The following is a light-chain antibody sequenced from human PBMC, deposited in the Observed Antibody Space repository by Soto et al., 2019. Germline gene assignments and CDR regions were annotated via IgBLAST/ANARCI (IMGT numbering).Light chain of an antibody. CDR1: SSDVGGYNY. CDR2: EVS. Sequence: QSALTQPASVSGSPGQSITIYCTGTSSDVGGYNYVSWYQHHPGKAPKLIIYEVSNRPSGVSNRFSGSKSGNTASLTISGLQAEDETDYYCSSYTSDNTLVFGVGTKLTVL. J-gene: IGLJ2*01. CDR3: SSYTSDNTLV. V-gene: IGLV2-14*01.